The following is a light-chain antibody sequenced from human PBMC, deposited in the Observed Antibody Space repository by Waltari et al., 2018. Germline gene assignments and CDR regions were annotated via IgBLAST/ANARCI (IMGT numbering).Light chain of an antibody. V-gene: IGLV3-19*01. CDR2: GKN. Sequence: SSELTQDPVVSVALGQTVTITCQGRSLATFYPNWYQQRPGQAPVLVFYGKNSRPSGIPDRFSGSNSGNSASLTITGTQAEDEAAYYCNSRDTSGKHVLFGGGTKLTVL. J-gene: IGLJ2*01. CDR1: SLATFY. CDR3: NSRDTSGKHVL.